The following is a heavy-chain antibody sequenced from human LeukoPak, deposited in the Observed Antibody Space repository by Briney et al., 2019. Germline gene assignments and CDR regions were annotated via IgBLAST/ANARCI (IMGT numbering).Heavy chain of an antibody. CDR1: GFTFSDVW. Sequence: PGGSLRLSCATSGFTFSDVWMNWVRQAPGKGLEWVAVIWYDGSNKYYADSVKGRFTISRDNSKNTLYLQMNSLRAEDTAVYYCASDIVADYWGQGTLVTVSS. CDR3: ASDIVADY. CDR2: IWYDGSNK. J-gene: IGHJ4*02. D-gene: IGHD2-15*01. V-gene: IGHV3-33*08.